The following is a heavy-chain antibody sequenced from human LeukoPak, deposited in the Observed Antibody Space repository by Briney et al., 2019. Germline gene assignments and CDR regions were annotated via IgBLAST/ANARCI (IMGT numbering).Heavy chain of an antibody. V-gene: IGHV4-4*07. D-gene: IGHD3-10*01. CDR2: IYTSGST. J-gene: IGHJ4*02. Sequence: PSETLSLTCTVSGGSISSYYWSWIRQPAGKGLEWIGRIYTSGSTNYNPSLKSRITMSVDTSKNQFSLKLSSVTAADTAVHYCARGYGSGSYYPHSFDYWGQGTLVTVSS. CDR3: ARGYGSGSYYPHSFDY. CDR1: GGSISSYY.